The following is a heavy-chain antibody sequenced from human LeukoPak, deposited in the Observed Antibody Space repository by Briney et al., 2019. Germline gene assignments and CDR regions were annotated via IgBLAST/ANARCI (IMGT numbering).Heavy chain of an antibody. D-gene: IGHD5-24*01. V-gene: IGHV3-64*01. Sequence: GGCLRLSCAASGFTFSSYAMHWVRQAPGKGLEYVSAISSNGGSTYYANSVKGRFNISRDNSKNTLYLQMGSLRAEDMAVYYCARGHTRDADYWGQGTLVTVSS. CDR3: ARGHTRDADY. J-gene: IGHJ4*02. CDR2: ISSNGGST. CDR1: GFTFSSYA.